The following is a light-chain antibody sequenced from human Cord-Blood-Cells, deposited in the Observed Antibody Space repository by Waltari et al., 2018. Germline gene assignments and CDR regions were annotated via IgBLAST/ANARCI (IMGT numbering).Light chain of an antibody. CDR2: DAS. CDR3: QQRSNWPT. CDR1: QSVSSY. J-gene: IGKJ2*01. Sequence: EIVLTQSPATLSLSPGERATLSCRASQSVSSYLAWYQQKPGQAPRLLNYDASNRATCIPARFSGSGSGTDFTLTISSLEPEDFAVYYCQQRSNWPTFGQGTKLEIK. V-gene: IGKV3-11*01.